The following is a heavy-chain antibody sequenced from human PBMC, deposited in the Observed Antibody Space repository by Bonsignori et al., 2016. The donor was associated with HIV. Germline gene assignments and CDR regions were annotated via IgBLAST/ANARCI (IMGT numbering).Heavy chain of an antibody. D-gene: IGHD1-26*01. CDR2: INHSGST. V-gene: IGHV4-34*01. Sequence: PGKGLEWIGEINHSGSTNYNPSLKSRVTISVDTSKNQFSLKLSSVTAADTAVYYCARQWELGVWGQGTLVTVSS. CDR3: ARQWELGV. J-gene: IGHJ4*02.